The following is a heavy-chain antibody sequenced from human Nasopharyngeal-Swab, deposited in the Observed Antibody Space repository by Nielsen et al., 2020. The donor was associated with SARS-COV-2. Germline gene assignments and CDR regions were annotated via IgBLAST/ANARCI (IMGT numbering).Heavy chain of an antibody. Sequence: GESLTISCAASGFTFDDYGMSWVRQAPGKGLERVSGFNWNGGSTGYADSVKGRFTISRDNAKNSLYLQMNSLRAEDTALYHCARGTRYDFWSGYSFYYYYGMDVWGQGTTVTVSS. CDR2: FNWNGGST. CDR1: GFTFDDYG. V-gene: IGHV3-20*01. J-gene: IGHJ6*02. D-gene: IGHD3-3*01. CDR3: ARGTRYDFWSGYSFYYYYGMDV.